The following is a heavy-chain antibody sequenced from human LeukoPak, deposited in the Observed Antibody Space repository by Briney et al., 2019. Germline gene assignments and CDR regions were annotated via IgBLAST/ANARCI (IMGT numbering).Heavy chain of an antibody. CDR1: GGSFSGYC. CDR2: INHSGST. J-gene: IGHJ4*02. Sequence: PSETLSLTCAVYGGSFSGYCWSWIRQPPGKGLEWIGEINHSGSTNYNPSLKSRVTISVDTSKNQFSLKLSSVTAADTAVYYCARGTYYYDSSGYSFDYWGQGTLVTVSS. D-gene: IGHD3-22*01. V-gene: IGHV4-34*01. CDR3: ARGTYYYDSSGYSFDY.